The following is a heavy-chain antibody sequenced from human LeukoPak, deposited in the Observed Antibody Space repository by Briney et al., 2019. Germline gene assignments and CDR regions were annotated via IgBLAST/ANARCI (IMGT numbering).Heavy chain of an antibody. CDR3: TRGLKGNYYSGSGTYRWFAP. J-gene: IGHJ5*02. Sequence: ASVKVSCKASGYTFTNYDVNWVRQATGQGLEWMGWMNPKSNNRGYAQKFQGRVTITTDTSISTAYMELSSLRSDDTAVYYCTRGLKGNYYSGSGTYRWFAPWGQGTLVTVSS. D-gene: IGHD3-10*01. CDR2: MNPKSNNR. CDR1: GYTFTNYD. V-gene: IGHV1-8*03.